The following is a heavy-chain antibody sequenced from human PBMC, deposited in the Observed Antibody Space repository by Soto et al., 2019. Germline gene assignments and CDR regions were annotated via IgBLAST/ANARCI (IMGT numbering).Heavy chain of an antibody. D-gene: IGHD2-15*01. Sequence: SVKVSCKASGGTFSSYAISWVRQAPGQGLEWMGGIIPIFGTANYAQKFQGRVTITADESTSTAYMELSSLRSEDTAVYYCARAPGYCSGGSCYLFDYWGQGTLVTVSS. CDR1: GGTFSSYA. CDR3: ARAPGYCSGGSCYLFDY. V-gene: IGHV1-69*13. CDR2: IIPIFGTA. J-gene: IGHJ4*02.